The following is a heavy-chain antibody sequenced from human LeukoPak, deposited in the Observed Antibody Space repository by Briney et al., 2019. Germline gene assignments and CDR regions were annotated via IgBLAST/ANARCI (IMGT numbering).Heavy chain of an antibody. CDR1: GFTFSSYA. V-gene: IGHV3-23*01. CDR2: ISSGGNT. J-gene: IGHJ4*02. CDR3: ARLGIAVAGFDY. D-gene: IGHD6-19*01. Sequence: GGSLRLSCAASGFTFSSYAMSWVRQAPGKGLEWVSAISSGGNTYYADSVKGRFTISRDNAKNSLYLQMNSLRAEDTAVYYCARLGIAVAGFDYWGQGTLVTVSS.